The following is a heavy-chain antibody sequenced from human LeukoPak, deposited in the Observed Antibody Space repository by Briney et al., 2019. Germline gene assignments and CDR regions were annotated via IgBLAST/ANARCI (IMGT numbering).Heavy chain of an antibody. CDR3: ARGHYYDSSGYYLFDY. Sequence: SVKVSCKASGGTFSSYAISWVRQAPGQGLEWMGGIIPTFGTANYAQKFQGRVTITTDESTSTAYMELSSLRSEDTAVYYCARGHYYDSSGYYLFDYWGQGTLVTVSS. D-gene: IGHD3-22*01. CDR2: IIPTFGTA. V-gene: IGHV1-69*05. CDR1: GGTFSSYA. J-gene: IGHJ4*02.